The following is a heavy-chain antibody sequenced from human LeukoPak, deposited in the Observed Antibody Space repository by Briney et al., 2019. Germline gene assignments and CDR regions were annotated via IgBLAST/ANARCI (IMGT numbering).Heavy chain of an antibody. V-gene: IGHV3-9*01. CDR3: AKDSYYDILTGYYTL. D-gene: IGHD3-9*01. CDR1: GFTFDDYA. CDR2: ISWNSGSI. Sequence: PGGSLRLSCAASGFTFDDYAMHWVRQGPGKGLEWVSGISWNSGSIGYADSVKGRFTISRDNAKNSLYLQMNSLRAEDTALYYCAKDSYYDILTGYYTLWGQGTLVTVSS. J-gene: IGHJ4*02.